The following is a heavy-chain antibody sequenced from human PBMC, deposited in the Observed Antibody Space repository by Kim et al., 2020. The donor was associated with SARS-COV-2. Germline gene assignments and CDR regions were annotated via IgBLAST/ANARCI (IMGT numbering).Heavy chain of an antibody. Sequence: GGSLRLSCAASGFTFNHYYMTWVRQGRGGVWAWVSCISAPGEASYYADSVKGRFTISRDNSKDTMYLHVNRLRVEDTATYFCARDQEGNIPLVRPALLSPGSPYYYGLDVWGQGTTVTISS. V-gene: IGHV3-23*01. D-gene: IGHD3-10*01. CDR2: ISAPGEAS. CDR1: GFTFNHYY. CDR3: ARDQEGNIPLVRPALLSPGSPYYYGLDV. J-gene: IGHJ6*02.